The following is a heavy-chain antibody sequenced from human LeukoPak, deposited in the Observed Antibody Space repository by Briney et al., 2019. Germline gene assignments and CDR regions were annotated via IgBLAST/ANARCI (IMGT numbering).Heavy chain of an antibody. CDR1: GGSISSYY. D-gene: IGHD6-6*01. V-gene: IGHV4-59*01. CDR3: AGGNYSSSALYYYYYYYMDV. Sequence: PSETLSLTCTVSGGSISSYYWSWIRQPPGKGLEWIGYIYYSGSTNYNPSLKSRVTISVDTSKNQFSLKLSSVTAADTAVYYCAGGNYSSSALYYYYYYYMDVWGKGTTVTISS. CDR2: IYYSGST. J-gene: IGHJ6*03.